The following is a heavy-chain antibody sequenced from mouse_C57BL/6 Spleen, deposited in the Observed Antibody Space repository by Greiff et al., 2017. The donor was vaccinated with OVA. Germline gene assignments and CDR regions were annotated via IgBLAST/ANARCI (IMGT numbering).Heavy chain of an antibody. Sequence: VQRVESGPGLVQPSQSLSITCTVSGFSLTSYGVHWVRQSPGKGLEWLGVIWSGGSTDYNAAFISRLSISKDNSKSQVFFKMNSLQADDTAIYYCASSDDYDEDYAMDYWGQGTSVTVSS. J-gene: IGHJ4*01. CDR3: ASSDDYDEDYAMDY. CDR2: IWSGGST. D-gene: IGHD2-4*01. V-gene: IGHV2-2*01. CDR1: GFSLTSYG.